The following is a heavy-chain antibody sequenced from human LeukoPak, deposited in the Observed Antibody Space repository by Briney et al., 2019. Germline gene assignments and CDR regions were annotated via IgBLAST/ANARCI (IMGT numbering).Heavy chain of an antibody. Sequence: GGSLRLSCAASGFTFSNYWMNWLRQAPGKGLEWVANIKQDGSEKSYVDSVKGRFTISRDNAKNSLYLQMNSLRAEDAGVYYCAKEGAYPIITYDSWGQGTLVTVSS. V-gene: IGHV3-7*01. D-gene: IGHD1-14*01. J-gene: IGHJ5*01. CDR1: GFTFSNYW. CDR3: AKEGAYPIITYDS. CDR2: IKQDGSEK.